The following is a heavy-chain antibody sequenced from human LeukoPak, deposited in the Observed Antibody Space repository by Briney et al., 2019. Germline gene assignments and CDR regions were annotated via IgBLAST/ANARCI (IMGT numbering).Heavy chain of an antibody. V-gene: IGHV3-48*01. J-gene: IGHJ4*02. Sequence: GGSLRLSCAASGFTFSTYSMDWVRQAPGKGLEWISYISDGSSTIYYADSVKGRFTISRDNAKNSLYLQINSLRAEDTAVYYCARDLSSGWYGFDYWGQGTLVTVSS. CDR3: ARDLSSGWYGFDY. CDR1: GFTFSTYS. D-gene: IGHD6-19*01. CDR2: ISDGSSTI.